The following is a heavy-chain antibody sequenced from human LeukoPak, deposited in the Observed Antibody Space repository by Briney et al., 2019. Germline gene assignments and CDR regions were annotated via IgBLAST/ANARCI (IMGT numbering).Heavy chain of an antibody. Sequence: SETLSLTCTVSGGSISSGSYYWSWIRQPAGKGLEWIGRISTSGSTNYNPSLKSRVTISVDTSKNQFSLKLSSVTAADTAVYYCASVGYSGGWSHFDYWGQGTLVTVSS. J-gene: IGHJ4*02. CDR1: GGSISSGSYY. V-gene: IGHV4-61*02. CDR2: ISTSGST. CDR3: ASVGYSGGWSHFDY. D-gene: IGHD6-19*01.